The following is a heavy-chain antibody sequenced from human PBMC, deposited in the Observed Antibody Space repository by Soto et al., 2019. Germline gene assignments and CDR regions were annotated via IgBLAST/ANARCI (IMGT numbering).Heavy chain of an antibody. V-gene: IGHV3-23*01. J-gene: IGHJ1*01. CDR3: AKISTYCGGDCYSYFQH. CDR1: GFTFSSYA. Sequence: GGSLRLSCAASGFTFSSYAMSWVRQAPGKGLEWVSAISGSGGSTYYADSVKGRFTISRDNSKNTLYLQMNSLRGEDTAVYYCAKISTYCGGDCYSYFQHWGQGTLVTVSS. D-gene: IGHD2-21*01. CDR2: ISGSGGST.